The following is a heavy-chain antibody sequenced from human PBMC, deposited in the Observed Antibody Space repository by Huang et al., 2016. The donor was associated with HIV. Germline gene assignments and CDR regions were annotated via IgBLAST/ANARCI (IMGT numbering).Heavy chain of an antibody. Sequence: QVQLQQWGAGLLKPSETLSLTCAVYGGSFSGYYWSWIRQPPGKGLEWIGEINHSGSTNYNPSLKSRVTISVDTSKNQFSLKLGSVTAADTAVYYCARGRYCSGGSCRKDAFDIWGQGTMVTVSS. D-gene: IGHD2-15*01. CDR1: GGSFSGYY. J-gene: IGHJ3*02. CDR2: INHSGST. CDR3: ARGRYCSGGSCRKDAFDI. V-gene: IGHV4-34*01.